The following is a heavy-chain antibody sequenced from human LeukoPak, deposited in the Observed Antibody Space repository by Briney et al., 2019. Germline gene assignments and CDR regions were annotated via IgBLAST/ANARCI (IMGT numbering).Heavy chain of an antibody. D-gene: IGHD2-15*01. Sequence: ASVKVSCKASGYTFTSYYMHWVRQAPGQGLEWMGIINPTGGSTSYAQKFQGRVTMTRDTSTSTVYMELSSLRSEVTAVYYCARDGLGYCSGSSCYSGDYFDYWGQGTLVTVSS. CDR3: ARDGLGYCSGSSCYSGDYFDY. J-gene: IGHJ4*02. V-gene: IGHV1-46*01. CDR2: INPTGGST. CDR1: GYTFTSYY.